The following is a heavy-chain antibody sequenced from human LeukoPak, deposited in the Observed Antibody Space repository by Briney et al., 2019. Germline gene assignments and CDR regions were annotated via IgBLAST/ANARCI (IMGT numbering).Heavy chain of an antibody. CDR1: GFTFSSYG. V-gene: IGHV3-21*01. CDR3: ARERAQSIATRPGWFDP. D-gene: IGHD6-6*01. Sequence: PGGSLRLSCAASGFTFSSYGMNWVRQAPGKGLEWVSSISSSSDYIYYADSMRGRFAISRDNAKNSLYLQMNSLRADDTAVYYCARERAQSIATRPGWFDPWGRGTLVTVSS. CDR2: ISSSSDYI. J-gene: IGHJ5*02.